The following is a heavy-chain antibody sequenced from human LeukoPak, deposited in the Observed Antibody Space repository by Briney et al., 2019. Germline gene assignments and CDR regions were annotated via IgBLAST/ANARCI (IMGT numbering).Heavy chain of an antibody. CDR1: GFTFSDFW. CDR3: TRAYSYYPY. V-gene: IGHV3-7*01. D-gene: IGHD3-10*01. Sequence: GGSLRLSCAASGFTFSDFWMTWVRQAPGKGLEWVANIKQDGSEKYYVDSVMGRFTISRNNAKNSLFLQMSSLRVEDTAVYYCTRAYSYYPYWGQGTLVSISS. J-gene: IGHJ4*02. CDR2: IKQDGSEK.